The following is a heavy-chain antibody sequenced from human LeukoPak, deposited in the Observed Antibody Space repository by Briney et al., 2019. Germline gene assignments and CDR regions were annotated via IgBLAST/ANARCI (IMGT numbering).Heavy chain of an antibody. J-gene: IGHJ4*02. Sequence: GASVKVSCKASGYTFTTCYIHWVRQAPGQGLVSTGWVNSNSGGTNYAQNFQGRVTMTSDTSISTAYMDLSSLTSDDTAVYYCARETGRDGYKDLDYWGQGTLVTVSS. D-gene: IGHD5-24*01. CDR3: ARETGRDGYKDLDY. CDR1: GYTFTTCY. V-gene: IGHV1-2*02. CDR2: VNSNSGGT.